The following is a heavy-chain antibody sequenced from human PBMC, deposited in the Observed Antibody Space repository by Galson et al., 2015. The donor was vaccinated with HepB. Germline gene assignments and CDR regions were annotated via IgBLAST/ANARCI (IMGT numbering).Heavy chain of an antibody. CDR3: ATGGWGQIVATTGYDVDV. CDR1: GFSFIHFG. CDR2: ISHDAADK. D-gene: IGHD5-12*01. J-gene: IGHJ6*02. Sequence: SLRLSCAASGFSFIHFGMHWVRQAPGKGLEWLSFISHDAADKQYVDSVRGRFIVSRDNSNNTLYLQMNSLRADDTAVYYCATGGWGQIVATTGYDVDVWGQGTTVIVSS. V-gene: IGHV3-33*05.